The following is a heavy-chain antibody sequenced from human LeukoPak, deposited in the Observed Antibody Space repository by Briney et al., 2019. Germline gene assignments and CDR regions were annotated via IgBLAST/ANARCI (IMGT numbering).Heavy chain of an antibody. Sequence: GGSLRLSCAASGFTFSSYWMTWVRQAPGKGLEWVANIDQDGNEKYYVDSVRGRFTISRDNAKNSLYLQMDSLRVEDTAVYYCARGDAFSGDYWGQGTLVIISS. J-gene: IGHJ4*02. CDR3: ARGDAFSGDY. CDR2: IDQDGNEK. V-gene: IGHV3-7*04. CDR1: GFTFSSYW.